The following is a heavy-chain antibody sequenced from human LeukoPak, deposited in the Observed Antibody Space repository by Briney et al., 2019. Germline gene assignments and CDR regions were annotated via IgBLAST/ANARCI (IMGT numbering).Heavy chain of an antibody. CDR1: GFNFSSYA. D-gene: IGHD6-19*01. CDR2: ISYDGSNK. CDR3: AREPLGPIAVAYYYYYGMDV. Sequence: GGSLRLSCAASGFNFSSYAMHWGRQAPGKGLEWVVVISYDGSNKYYADSVKGRFTISRDNSKNTLYLQMNSLRAEDTAVYYCAREPLGPIAVAYYYYYGMDVWGQGTTVTVSS. J-gene: IGHJ6*02. V-gene: IGHV3-30-3*01.